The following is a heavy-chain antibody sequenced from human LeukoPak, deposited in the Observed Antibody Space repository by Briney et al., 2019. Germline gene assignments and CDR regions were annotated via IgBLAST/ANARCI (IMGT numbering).Heavy chain of an antibody. CDR2: DSAYNGNT. D-gene: IGHD7-27*01. CDR3: ARGLLTARARDAFDI. CDR1: GYTFTTYG. V-gene: IGHV1-18*01. J-gene: IGHJ3*02. Sequence: GASVNVSCKASGYTFTTYGISWVRQAPARGLDWMGWDSAYNGNTNYAQKLQGRVTMTTDTSTNTAYMELGSLTSDDTAVYYCARGLLTARARDAFDIWGQGTMVTVSS.